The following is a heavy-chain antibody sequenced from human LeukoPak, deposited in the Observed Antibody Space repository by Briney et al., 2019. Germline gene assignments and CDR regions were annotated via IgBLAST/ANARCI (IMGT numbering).Heavy chain of an antibody. Sequence: PGGSLRLSCAASGFTFDDYAMHWVRQAPGKGLEWVSGISWNSGSIGYADSVKGRFTISRDNAKNSLYLQMNSLRAEDMALYYCAKDIGRGYNYYYMDVWGKGTTVTVSS. V-gene: IGHV3-9*03. CDR2: ISWNSGSI. CDR3: AKDIGRGYNYYYMDV. J-gene: IGHJ6*03. CDR1: GFTFDDYA. D-gene: IGHD3-22*01.